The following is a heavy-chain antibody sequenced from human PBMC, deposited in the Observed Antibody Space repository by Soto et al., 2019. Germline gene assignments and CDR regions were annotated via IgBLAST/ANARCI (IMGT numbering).Heavy chain of an antibody. J-gene: IGHJ6*03. CDR1: GGSISSGGYY. D-gene: IGHD3-16*01. Sequence: QVQLQESGPGLVKPSQTLSLTCTVSGGSISSGGYYWSWIRQHPGKGLEWIGYIYYSGSTYYNPSLKSRLTESVDTSKNQFSLKLSSVTAAYTAGYSCARVGHVGVMNYMDVWGKGTTVTVSS. CDR2: IYYSGST. V-gene: IGHV4-31*03. CDR3: ARVGHVGVMNYMDV.